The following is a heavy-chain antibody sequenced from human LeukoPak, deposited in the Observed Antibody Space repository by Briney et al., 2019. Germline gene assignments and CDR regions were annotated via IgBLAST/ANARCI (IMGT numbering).Heavy chain of an antibody. CDR1: GGSITSGDYW. D-gene: IGHD1-26*01. CDR2: SYYSESA. Sequence: KTSQTLSLTCSVSGGSITSGDYWWTWIRQPPGKGLEWIGYSYYSESAHYNPSLENRLSISVDTSKNQFSLRLSAVTAADTAVYYCAGDKWAKAGSTWLHYGMDVWGQGTTVTVSS. V-gene: IGHV4-30-4*01. J-gene: IGHJ6*02. CDR3: AGDKWAKAGSTWLHYGMDV.